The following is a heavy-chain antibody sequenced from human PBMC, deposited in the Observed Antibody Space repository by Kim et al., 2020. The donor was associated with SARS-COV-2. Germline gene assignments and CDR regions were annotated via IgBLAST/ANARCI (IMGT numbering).Heavy chain of an antibody. CDR3: ARDLYYYDSSGTGVEH. V-gene: IGHV3-7*01. D-gene: IGHD3-22*01. Sequence: GSLRLSCAASGFTFSSYWMSWVRQAPGKGLEWVANIKQDGSEKYYVDSVKGRFTISRDNAKNSLYLQMNSLRAEDTAVYYCARDLYYYDSSGTGVEHWGQGTLVTVSS. CDR1: GFTFSSYW. CDR2: IKQDGSEK. J-gene: IGHJ1*01.